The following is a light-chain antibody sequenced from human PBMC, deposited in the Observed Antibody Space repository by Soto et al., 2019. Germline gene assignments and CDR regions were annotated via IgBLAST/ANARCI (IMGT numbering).Light chain of an antibody. V-gene: IGKV3-20*01. CDR1: QSVSSSF. CDR2: GAS. J-gene: IGKJ1*01. CDR3: QQYSSTPRT. Sequence: EIVLTQSPGTVSLSPGERATLSCRASQSVSSSFLAWYQQKPGQRPRLLIYGASSRAAGIPDRFRGSGFGTDFTLTISSLEPEDVAVYYCQQYSSTPRTFGQGTKVEFK.